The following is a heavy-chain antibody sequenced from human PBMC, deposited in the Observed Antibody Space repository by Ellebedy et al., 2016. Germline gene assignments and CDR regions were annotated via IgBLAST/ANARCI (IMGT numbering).Heavy chain of an antibody. Sequence: GESLKISXAASGFTFSTAWMSWVRQSPGKGLEWVAAITGSGGSAYYADSVKGRLTISRDNSHSTVYLQMSSLRAEDTAVYYCAKVGLRDTTSWGQGTLVTVSS. J-gene: IGHJ4*02. D-gene: IGHD3-10*01. CDR2: ITGSGGSA. CDR3: AKVGLRDTTS. CDR1: GFTFSTAW. V-gene: IGHV3-23*01.